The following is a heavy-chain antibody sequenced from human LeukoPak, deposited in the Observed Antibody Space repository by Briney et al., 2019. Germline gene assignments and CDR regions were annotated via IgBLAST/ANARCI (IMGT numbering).Heavy chain of an antibody. D-gene: IGHD4-17*01. J-gene: IGHJ4*02. CDR3: ARDMMTTVTTGDRGYFDY. Sequence: GGSLRLSCAASGFTFSSYAMHWVRQAPGKGLEWVAVISCDGSNKYYADSVKGRFTISRDNSKNTLYLQMNSLRAEDTAVYYCARDMMTTVTTGDRGYFDYWGQGTLVTVSS. V-gene: IGHV3-30*04. CDR1: GFTFSSYA. CDR2: ISCDGSNK.